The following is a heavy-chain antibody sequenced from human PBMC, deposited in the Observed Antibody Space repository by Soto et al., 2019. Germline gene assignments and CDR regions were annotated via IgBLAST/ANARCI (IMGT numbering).Heavy chain of an antibody. V-gene: IGHV3-53*01. CDR1: GFTFSTYA. J-gene: IGHJ6*02. CDR2: IYSGGST. CDR3: ARDPPATRHGMDV. Sequence: GGSLRLSCAASGFTFSTYAMTWVRQAPGKGLEWVSVIYSGGSTYYADSVRGRFTISRDNSKNTLYLQMKSLRAEDTAVYYCARDPPATRHGMDVWGQGTTVTVSS.